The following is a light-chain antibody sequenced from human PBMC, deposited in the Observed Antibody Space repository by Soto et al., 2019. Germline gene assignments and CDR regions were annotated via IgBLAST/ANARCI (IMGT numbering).Light chain of an antibody. Sequence: QSVLTQPPSVSGAPGQRVTISCTGSSSNIGAGYDVHWYQQFPGTAPKLLIYGNINRSSGVPDRFSGSRSGASASLAITGLQADDQADYYCHSYDSSLSGVVFGGGTKLTVL. CDR3: HSYDSSLSGVV. J-gene: IGLJ2*01. CDR2: GNI. V-gene: IGLV1-40*01. CDR1: SSNIGAGYD.